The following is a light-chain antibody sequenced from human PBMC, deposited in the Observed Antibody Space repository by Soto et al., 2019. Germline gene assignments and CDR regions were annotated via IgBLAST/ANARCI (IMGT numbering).Light chain of an antibody. J-gene: IGKJ5*01. CDR1: QSVSSSY. CDR3: KQYGSSPPVT. CDR2: GAS. Sequence: EIVLTQSPGTLSLSPGERATLSCRASQSVSSSYLAWYQQKPGQAPRLLIYGASGRATGIPDRFSGSGSGTDFIFTISRLEPEDFAVYYCKQYGSSPPVTFGQGHDWRLN. V-gene: IGKV3-20*01.